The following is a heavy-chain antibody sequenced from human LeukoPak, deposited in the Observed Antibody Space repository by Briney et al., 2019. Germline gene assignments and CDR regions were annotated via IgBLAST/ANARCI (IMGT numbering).Heavy chain of an antibody. CDR2: IKQDGSEK. CDR3: ARDPLYYYGSGEDWFDP. CDR1: GFTFSSYR. V-gene: IGHV3-7*03. J-gene: IGHJ5*02. Sequence: GGSLRLSCAASGFTFSSYRMSWVRQAPGKGLEWVANIKQDGSEKYYVDSVKGRFTISRDNAKNSLYLQMNSLRAEDTAVYYCARDPLYYYGSGEDWFDPWGQGTLVTVSS. D-gene: IGHD3-10*01.